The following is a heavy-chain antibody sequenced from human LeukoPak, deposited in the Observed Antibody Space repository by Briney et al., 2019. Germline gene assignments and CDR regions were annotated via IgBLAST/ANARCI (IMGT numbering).Heavy chain of an antibody. CDR3: ARYDSSGYYSTDAFDI. D-gene: IGHD3-22*01. Sequence: ASVKVSCKASGYTFTGYYMHWVRQAPGQGLEWMGWINPNSGGTNYAQKFQGRVTMTRDTSISTAYMELSRLRSDDTAVYYCARYDSSGYYSTDAFDIWGQGTMVTVSS. CDR2: INPNSGGT. V-gene: IGHV1-2*02. CDR1: GYTFTGYY. J-gene: IGHJ3*02.